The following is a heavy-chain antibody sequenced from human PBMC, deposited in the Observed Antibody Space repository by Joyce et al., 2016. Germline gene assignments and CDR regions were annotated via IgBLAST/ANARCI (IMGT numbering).Heavy chain of an antibody. D-gene: IGHD3-22*01. CDR2: LVVGGGNT. Sequence: QMQLVQSGPEVKKPGTSVKVSCKASGFTFTSSAMQWVRQARGQRLVWIGWLVVGGGNTNDAQKFQERVTITRDMTTSTAYMELSSLRSADTAVYYCAAAPYYYDSSGYSYSAFDVWGQGTMVTVSS. J-gene: IGHJ3*01. CDR3: AAAPYYYDSSGYSYSAFDV. V-gene: IGHV1-58*02. CDR1: GFTFTSSA.